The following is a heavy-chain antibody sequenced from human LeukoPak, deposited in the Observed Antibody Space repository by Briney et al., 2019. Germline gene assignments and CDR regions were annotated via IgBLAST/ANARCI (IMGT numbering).Heavy chain of an antibody. J-gene: IGHJ4*02. D-gene: IGHD4-11*01. CDR1: GGSISSYY. Sequence: PSETLSLTCTVSGGSISSYYWSWIRQPAGKGLEWIGRIYTSGSTNYNPSLKSRVTMSVDTSKNQFSLKLTSVAAAVTAVYYCATSRGYSNYYFDYWGQGTLVTVSS. V-gene: IGHV4-4*07. CDR3: ATSRGYSNYYFDY. CDR2: IYTSGST.